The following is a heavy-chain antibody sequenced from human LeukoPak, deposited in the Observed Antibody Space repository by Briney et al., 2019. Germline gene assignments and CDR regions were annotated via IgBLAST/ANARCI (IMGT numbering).Heavy chain of an antibody. D-gene: IGHD3-9*01. Sequence: SETLSLTCTVSGGSISSYYWNWIRQPPGKGLEWIGYIYYSGSTNYNPSLKSRVTMSVDTSKNQLSLKLTSVTAADTAVYYCAREPISKADAFDIWGQGTMVTVSS. CDR2: IYYSGST. J-gene: IGHJ3*02. CDR1: GGSISSYY. CDR3: AREPISKADAFDI. V-gene: IGHV4-59*12.